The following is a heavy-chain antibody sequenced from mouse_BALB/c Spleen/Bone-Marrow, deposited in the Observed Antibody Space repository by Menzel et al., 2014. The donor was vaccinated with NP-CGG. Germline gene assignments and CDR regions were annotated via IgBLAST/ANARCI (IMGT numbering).Heavy chain of an antibody. CDR1: GFTFSNYW. CDR2: IRLKSNNYAT. CDR3: TVPFGPGFDY. Sequence: EVKLVESGGGLVQPGGSMKLSCVASGFTFSNYWMNWVRQSPEKGLEWVTEIRLKSNNYATHYAESVKGRFTISRDDSKSSVYLQMNNLRAEDTGIYYCTVPFGPGFDYWGQGTTPTVSS. J-gene: IGHJ2*01. V-gene: IGHV6-6*02.